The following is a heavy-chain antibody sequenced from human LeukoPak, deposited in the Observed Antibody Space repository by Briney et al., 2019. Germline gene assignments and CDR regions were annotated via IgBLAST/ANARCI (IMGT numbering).Heavy chain of an antibody. D-gene: IGHD1-26*01. Sequence: GGSLRLSCAASGFTVSSNYMSWVRQAPGKGLEWVSVIYSGGSTYYADSMKGRFTISRDNSKNTLYLQMNSLRAEDTAVYYCAASSGSYRPFDYWGQGTLVTVSS. J-gene: IGHJ4*02. V-gene: IGHV3-66*02. CDR2: IYSGGST. CDR3: AASSGSYRPFDY. CDR1: GFTVSSNY.